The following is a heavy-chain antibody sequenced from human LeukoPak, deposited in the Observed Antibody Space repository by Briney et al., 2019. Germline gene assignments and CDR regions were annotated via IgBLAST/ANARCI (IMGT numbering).Heavy chain of an antibody. CDR2: IYHSGST. V-gene: IGHV4-30-2*01. D-gene: IGHD3-9*01. CDR1: GGSISSGGYY. CDR3: ARAASLTSQDDAFDI. Sequence: SETLSLTCTVSGGSISSGGYYWSWSRQTPGKGLEWSGYIYHSGSTYYNPSLKSRVTISVDRSKNQFSLKLSSVTAADTAVYYCARAASLTSQDDAFDIWGQGTMVTVSS. J-gene: IGHJ3*02.